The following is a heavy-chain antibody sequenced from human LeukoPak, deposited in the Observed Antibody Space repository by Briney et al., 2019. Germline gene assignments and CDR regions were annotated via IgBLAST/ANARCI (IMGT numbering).Heavy chain of an antibody. V-gene: IGHV4-34*01. D-gene: IGHD6-19*01. CDR1: GGSFSGYC. Sequence: PSETLSLTCAVYGGSFSGYCWSWIRQPPGKGLEWIGEINHSGSTNYNPSLKSRVTISVDTSKNQFSLKLSSVTAADTAVYYCARGDIAVAGTQFDYWGQGTLVTVSS. J-gene: IGHJ4*02. CDR2: INHSGST. CDR3: ARGDIAVAGTQFDY.